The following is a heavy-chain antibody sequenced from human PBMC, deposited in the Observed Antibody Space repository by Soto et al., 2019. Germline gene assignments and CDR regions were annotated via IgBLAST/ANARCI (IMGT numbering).Heavy chain of an antibody. J-gene: IGHJ5*02. Sequence: SETLSLTCTVYGGSISSGDYYWSWIRQPPGKGLEWIGYIYYSGSTYYNPSLKSRVTISVDTSKNQFSLKLSSVTAADTAVYYCAREHYDSSGYHDWFDPWGQGTLVTVSS. V-gene: IGHV4-30-4*01. D-gene: IGHD3-22*01. CDR2: IYYSGST. CDR1: GGSISSGDYY. CDR3: AREHYDSSGYHDWFDP.